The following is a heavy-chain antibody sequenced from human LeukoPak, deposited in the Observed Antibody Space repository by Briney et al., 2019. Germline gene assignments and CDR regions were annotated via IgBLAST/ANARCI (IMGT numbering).Heavy chain of an antibody. CDR3: AKVPKDYYDSSGYYCFDY. Sequence: DSVKGRFTISRDNDENSLFLQMNSLRAEDTAVYYCAKVPKDYYDSSGYYCFDYWGQGTLVTVSS. J-gene: IGHJ4*02. V-gene: IGHV3-11*05. D-gene: IGHD3-22*01.